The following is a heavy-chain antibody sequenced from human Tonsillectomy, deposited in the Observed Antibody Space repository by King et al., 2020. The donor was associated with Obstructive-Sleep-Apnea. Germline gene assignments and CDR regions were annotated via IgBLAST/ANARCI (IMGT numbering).Heavy chain of an antibody. CDR1: GFTFTKSA. Sequence: QLVQSGPEVKKPGTSVKVSCKASGFTFTKSAVQWVRQARGQRLEWIGGIAVGSGDTTYAQKYQERVTITRDISTTTAYMELSRLRSDDTAVYNYASILYAGCWTCPRPWGQGTVRTV. CDR2: IAVGSGDT. D-gene: IGHD2-2*01. V-gene: IGHV1-58*03. J-gene: IGHJ1*01. CDR3: ASILYAGCWTCPRP.